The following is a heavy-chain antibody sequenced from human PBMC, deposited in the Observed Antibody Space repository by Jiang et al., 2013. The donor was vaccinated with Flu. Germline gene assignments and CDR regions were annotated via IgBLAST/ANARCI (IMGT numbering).Heavy chain of an antibody. Sequence: TLSLTCTVSGGSVSSGSYYWSWIRQPPGKGLEWIGYIYYSGSTNYNPSLKSRVTISVDTSKNQFSLKLSSVTAADTAVYYCARQQPLYDSSGEWGQGTLVTVSS. CDR2: IYYSGST. CDR1: GGSVSSGSYY. D-gene: IGHD3-22*01. V-gene: IGHV4-61*01. CDR3: ARQQPLYDSSGE. J-gene: IGHJ4*02.